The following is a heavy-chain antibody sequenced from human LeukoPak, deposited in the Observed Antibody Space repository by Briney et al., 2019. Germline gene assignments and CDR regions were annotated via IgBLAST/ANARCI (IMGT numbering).Heavy chain of an antibody. CDR1: GGSISSSSYY. CDR3: ASIGAFDI. CDR2: IYYSGST. Sequence: SETLSLTCTVSGGSISSSSYYWGWIRQPPGKGLEWIGSIYYSGSTYYNPSLKSRVTISVDTSKNQFSLKLSSVTAADTAVYYCASIGAFDIWGQGTVVTVSS. V-gene: IGHV4-39*01. D-gene: IGHD2-15*01. J-gene: IGHJ3*02.